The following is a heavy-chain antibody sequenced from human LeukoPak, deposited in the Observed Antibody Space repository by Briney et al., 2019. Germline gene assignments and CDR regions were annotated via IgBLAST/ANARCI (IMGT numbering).Heavy chain of an antibody. D-gene: IGHD3-10*01. CDR1: GFSFDIYA. J-gene: IGHJ4*02. CDR2: IGATGVDR. V-gene: IGHV3-23*01. Sequence: GGSLRLSCAASGFSFDIYAMGWVRQAPGKGLEWVSFIGATGVDRHYADSVKGRFTISRDNSKNTLFLQMNSLRAEDTAVYYCARSQSSRQITIPKTRRYFDYWGQGNLVTVSS. CDR3: ARSQSSRQITIPKTRRYFDY.